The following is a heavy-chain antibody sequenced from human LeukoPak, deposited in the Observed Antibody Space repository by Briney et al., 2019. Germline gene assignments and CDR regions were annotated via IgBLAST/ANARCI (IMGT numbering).Heavy chain of an antibody. CDR3: ARGSEAAAGAFDY. D-gene: IGHD6-13*01. Sequence: GRSLRLSCAAPGFTFRSYGMHWVRQAPGKGLEWVAIVWYDGNNKYYADSVKGRFTVSRDNSKDTVSLQLNSLRAEDTAVYYCARGSEAAAGAFDYWGQGALVTVPS. CDR2: VWYDGNNK. J-gene: IGHJ4*02. V-gene: IGHV3-33*01. CDR1: GFTFRSYG.